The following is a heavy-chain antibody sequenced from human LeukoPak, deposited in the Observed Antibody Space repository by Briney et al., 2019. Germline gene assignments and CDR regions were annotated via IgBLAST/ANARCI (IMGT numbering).Heavy chain of an antibody. D-gene: IGHD6-19*01. V-gene: IGHV3-23*01. CDR1: GFTFSRYP. CDR3: AKGYSSGWYAFDS. Sequence: PGGSLRLSCAASGFTFSRYPMIWVRQAQGQGLEWVSTLSSGGGGTYYADSVRGRFTISRDDSKNTLYLEMFSLTAEDTARYCCAKGYSSGWYAFDSWGQGTLVTVSS. J-gene: IGHJ4*02. CDR2: LSSGGGGT.